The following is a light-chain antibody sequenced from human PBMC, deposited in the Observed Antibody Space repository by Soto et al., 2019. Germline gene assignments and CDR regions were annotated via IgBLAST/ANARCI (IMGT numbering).Light chain of an antibody. CDR1: SSDVGGYNY. Sequence: QSVLTQPASVSGSPGHSITISCTGTSSDVGGYNYVSWYQQHPGKAPKLMIYDVTNRPSGVSNRFSGSKSGNTASLTISGLQAEDEADYYCSSYRSSSLYVFGTGTKVTVL. CDR2: DVT. CDR3: SSYRSSSLYV. J-gene: IGLJ1*01. V-gene: IGLV2-14*01.